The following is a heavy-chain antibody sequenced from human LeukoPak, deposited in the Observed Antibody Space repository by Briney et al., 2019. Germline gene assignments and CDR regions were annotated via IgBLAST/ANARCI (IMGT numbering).Heavy chain of an antibody. Sequence: ASVKVSCKASGYTFSYYYLHWVRQVPGQGLEWMGWINPNSGGTNYAQKFQGRVTMTRDTSFSTAYMELSRLRSDDTAMYYCARMDDGFDIWGQGTMVTVSS. CDR2: INPNSGGT. V-gene: IGHV1-2*02. CDR3: ARMDDGFDI. CDR1: GYTFSYYY. J-gene: IGHJ3*02.